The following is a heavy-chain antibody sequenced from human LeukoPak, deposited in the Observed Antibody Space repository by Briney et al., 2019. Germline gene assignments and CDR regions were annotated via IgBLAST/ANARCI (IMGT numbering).Heavy chain of an antibody. J-gene: IGHJ3*01. CDR3: ARYGRLGDAFDL. V-gene: IGHV4-59*01. D-gene: IGHD3-16*01. Sequence: SETLSLTCTVSGGSISSYYWSWIRQPPGKGLEWIGYIYYSGSTNYNPSLKSRVTISVDTSKNQFSLKLSSVTAADTAVYYCARYGRLGDAFDLWVQGTMVTV. CDR2: IYYSGST. CDR1: GGSISSYY.